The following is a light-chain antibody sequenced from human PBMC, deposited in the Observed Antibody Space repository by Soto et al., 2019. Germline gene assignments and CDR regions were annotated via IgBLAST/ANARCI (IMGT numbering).Light chain of an antibody. CDR2: SAS. J-gene: IGKJ1*01. Sequence: DIPMTQSPPSLSASVGDTVAITCRASQAISNYLAWYQQKPGKAPKLLIYSASTLQSGVPSRFSGSGSGTDFTLIISSLQPEDVATYYCQKYYNAPWTFGRGTKVEI. CDR3: QKYYNAPWT. CDR1: QAISNY. V-gene: IGKV1-27*01.